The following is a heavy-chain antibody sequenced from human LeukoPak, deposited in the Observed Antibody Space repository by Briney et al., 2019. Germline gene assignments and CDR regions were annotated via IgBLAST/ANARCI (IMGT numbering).Heavy chain of an antibody. V-gene: IGHV4-4*07. CDR2: IYTSGST. CDR1: GGSLSSYY. D-gene: IGHD2-21*01. CDR3: ARSWGGHPPWFDP. Sequence: SETLSLTCTVSGGSLSSYYWSWIRRPAGKGLEGIGRIYTSGSTNYNPSLKSRVTMSVDTSKNQFSLKLSSVTAADTAVYYCARSWGGHPPWFDPWGQGTPVIVSS. J-gene: IGHJ5*02.